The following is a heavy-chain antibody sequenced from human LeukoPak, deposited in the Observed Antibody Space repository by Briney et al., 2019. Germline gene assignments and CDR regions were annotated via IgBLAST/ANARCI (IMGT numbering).Heavy chain of an antibody. CDR3: ARDGIGVGVVAANRFYYYGMDV. CDR2: INPSGGST. CDR1: GYTFTSYY. V-gene: IGHV1-46*01. D-gene: IGHD2-15*01. J-gene: IGHJ6*02. Sequence: ASVKVSCKASGYTFTSYYMHWVRQAPGQGLEWMGIINPSGGSTSYAQKFRGRVTMTRDTSTSTVYMELSSLRSEDTAVYYCARDGIGVGVVAANRFYYYGMDVWGQGTTVTVSS.